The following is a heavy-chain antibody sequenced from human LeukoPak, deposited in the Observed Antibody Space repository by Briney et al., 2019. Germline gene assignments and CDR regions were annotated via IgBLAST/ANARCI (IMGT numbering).Heavy chain of an antibody. J-gene: IGHJ6*03. CDR3: ARADICSGGSCYYYYYYMDV. CDR2: ISTSSSYI. CDR1: GFTFSSYN. V-gene: IGHV3-21*01. D-gene: IGHD2-15*01. Sequence: GGSLRLSCAASGFTFSSYNMNWVRQAPGKGLEWVSSISTSSSYIYYADSVKGRFTVSRDNARNSLFLQMNSLRAEDTAVYYCARADICSGGSCYYYYYYMDVWGKGTTVTISS.